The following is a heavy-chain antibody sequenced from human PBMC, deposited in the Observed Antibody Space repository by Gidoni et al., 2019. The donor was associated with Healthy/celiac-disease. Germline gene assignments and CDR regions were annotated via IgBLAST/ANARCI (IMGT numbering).Heavy chain of an antibody. CDR1: GYPFTGYY. V-gene: IGHV1-2*04. J-gene: IGHJ3*02. CDR2: INPNSGGT. Sequence: QVQLVQSGAEVKKPGASVKVSCQASGYPFTGYYMHWVRQAPGQGLEWMGWINPNSGGTNYAQKFQGWVTMTRDTSISTAYMELSRLRSDDTAVYYCARGLPTERILQHIWGQGTMVTVSS. D-gene: IGHD2-15*01. CDR3: ARGLPTERILQHI.